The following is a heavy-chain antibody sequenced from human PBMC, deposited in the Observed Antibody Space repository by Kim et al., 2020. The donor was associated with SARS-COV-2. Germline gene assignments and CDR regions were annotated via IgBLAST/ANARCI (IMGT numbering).Heavy chain of an antibody. V-gene: IGHV4-4*07. CDR3: AREGIGSGYYYADY. D-gene: IGHD3-22*01. CDR2: IYTSGST. J-gene: IGHJ4*02. Sequence: SETLSLTCTVSGGSISSYYWSWIRQPAGKGLEWIGRIYTSGSTNYNPSLKSRVTMSVDTSKNQFSLKLSSVTAADTAVYYCAREGIGSGYYYADYWGQGTLVTVSS. CDR1: GGSISSYY.